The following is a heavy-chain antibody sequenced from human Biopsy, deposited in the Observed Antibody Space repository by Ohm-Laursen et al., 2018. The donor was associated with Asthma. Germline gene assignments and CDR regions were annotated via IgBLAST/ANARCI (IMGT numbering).Heavy chain of an antibody. D-gene: IGHD3-3*01. CDR3: ARAYYYFWTGRVSDSFDI. Sequence: ASVKVSCKASGYTFINYAIHWVRQAPGQRLEWMGWINAGNGNTKYSQKFQGRVTITRDTSASTAYMDLSSLRSEDTAVYYCARAYYYFWTGRVSDSFDIWGQGTMVTVSS. J-gene: IGHJ3*02. V-gene: IGHV1-3*01. CDR1: GYTFINYA. CDR2: INAGNGNT.